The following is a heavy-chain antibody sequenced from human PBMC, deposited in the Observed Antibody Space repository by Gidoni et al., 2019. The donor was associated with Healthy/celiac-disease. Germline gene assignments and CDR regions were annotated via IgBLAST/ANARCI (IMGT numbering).Heavy chain of an antibody. CDR3: ARGEALYYYDSSGYPPYYFDY. CDR1: GFTFSSYW. J-gene: IGHJ4*02. D-gene: IGHD3-22*01. V-gene: IGHV3-7*03. CDR2: IKQDGSEK. Sequence: EVQLVESGGGLVQPGGSLRLSCAASGFTFSSYWMSWVRQAPGKGLEWVANIKQDGSEKYYVDSVKCRFTISRDNAKNSLYLQMNSLRAEDTAVYYCARGEALYYYDSSGYPPYYFDYWGQGTLVTVSS.